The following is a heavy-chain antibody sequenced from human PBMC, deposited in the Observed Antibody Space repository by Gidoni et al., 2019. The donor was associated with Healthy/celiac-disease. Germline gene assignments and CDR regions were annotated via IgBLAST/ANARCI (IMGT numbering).Heavy chain of an antibody. D-gene: IGHD6-19*01. J-gene: IGHJ3*02. Sequence: QVHLVQSGAEVKKPGDSVKVSCKASGYTFTGYYMQWWRPAPGKGLEWMGWINTNSCGTNYEQKFQGRVTMTRDTSISTAYMELSRLRSDDAAVYYCARTGKQWLDAFDIWGQGRMVTVSS. V-gene: IGHV1-2*02. CDR2: INTNSCGT. CDR1: GYTFTGYY. CDR3: ARTGKQWLDAFDI.